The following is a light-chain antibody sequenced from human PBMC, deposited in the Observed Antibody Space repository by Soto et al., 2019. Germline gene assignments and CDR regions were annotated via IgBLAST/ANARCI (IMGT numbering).Light chain of an antibody. CDR3: CSFAGGSTYVV. V-gene: IGLV2-23*02. CDR1: SSDVGNYER. Sequence: QSALTQPPSVSGSPGQSITISCIGTSSDVGNYERVSWYQQLPRKPPKLIIYDVTKRPSGVPNRFSGSNSGNTTSLTISGLLAEDEDDYHYCSFAGGSTYVVFGGGTKLTVL. CDR2: DVT. J-gene: IGLJ2*01.